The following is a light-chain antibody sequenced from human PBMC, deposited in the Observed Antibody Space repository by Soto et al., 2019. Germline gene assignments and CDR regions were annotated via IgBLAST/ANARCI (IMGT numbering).Light chain of an antibody. V-gene: IGLV1-40*01. CDR3: QSYDSSLSRL. J-gene: IGLJ1*01. CDR2: GDN. Sequence: QSVLTQPPSVSGAPGQRITISCTGSSSNIGTGYDVHWYRQLPGTAPKLLIYGDNHRPSGVPDRFSGSKSGTSASLAITGLQPEDEADYYCQSYDSSLSRLFGTGTKLTVL. CDR1: SSNIGTGYD.